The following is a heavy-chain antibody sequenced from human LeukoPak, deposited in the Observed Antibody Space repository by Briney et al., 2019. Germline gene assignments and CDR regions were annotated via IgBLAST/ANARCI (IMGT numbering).Heavy chain of an antibody. CDR3: ARRYVAAPWFDP. CDR2: IHYSGTT. Sequence: SETLSLTCTVSGGSISTYYWSWIRQPPGKGLEWIAHIHYSGTTKYNPSLKSRVTLSVDTSKNQFSLKLSSVAAADTAVYYCARRYVAAPWFDPWGQGTLVTVSS. V-gene: IGHV4-59*08. J-gene: IGHJ5*02. CDR1: GGSISTYY. D-gene: IGHD6-13*01.